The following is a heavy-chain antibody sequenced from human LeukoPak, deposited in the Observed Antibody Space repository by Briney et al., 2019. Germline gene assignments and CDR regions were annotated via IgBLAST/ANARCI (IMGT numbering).Heavy chain of an antibody. V-gene: IGHV4-39*01. CDR2: MYYSGST. CDR1: GGSISSSSYY. CDR3: ARHRYYYGSGRRWFDP. Sequence: SETLSLTCTVSGGSISSSSYYWGWIRQPPGKGLEWIGSMYYSGSTSYNPSLKSRVTISVDTSKNQFSLKLSSVTAADTAVYHCARHRYYYGSGRRWFDPWGQGTLVTVSP. J-gene: IGHJ5*02. D-gene: IGHD3-10*01.